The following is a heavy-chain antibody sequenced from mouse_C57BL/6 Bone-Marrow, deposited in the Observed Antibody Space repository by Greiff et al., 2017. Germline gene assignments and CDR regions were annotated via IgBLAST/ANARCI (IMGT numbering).Heavy chain of an antibody. Sequence: DVMLVESGGDLVKPGGSLKLSCAASGFTFSSYGMSWVRQTPDKRLEWVATISSGGSYTYYPDSVKGRFTISRDNAKNTLYLQMSSLKSEDTAMYYCARHPSYYSNYRAWFAYWGQGTLVTVSA. CDR2: ISSGGSYT. V-gene: IGHV5-6*02. CDR1: GFTFSSYG. J-gene: IGHJ3*01. CDR3: ARHPSYYSNYRAWFAY. D-gene: IGHD2-5*01.